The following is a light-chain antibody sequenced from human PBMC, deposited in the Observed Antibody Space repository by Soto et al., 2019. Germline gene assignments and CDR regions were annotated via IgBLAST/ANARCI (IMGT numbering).Light chain of an antibody. Sequence: QSALTQPASVSGSPGQSITISCTGTSSDVGGYNYVSWYQHHPGKAPKLMIYDVSNRPSGVSDRFSGSKSGNTASLTISGLQAEDEADYYCSSYTRSSTSVVFGGGTKVTVL. CDR1: SSDVGGYNY. J-gene: IGLJ2*01. CDR2: DVS. CDR3: SSYTRSSTSVV. V-gene: IGLV2-14*03.